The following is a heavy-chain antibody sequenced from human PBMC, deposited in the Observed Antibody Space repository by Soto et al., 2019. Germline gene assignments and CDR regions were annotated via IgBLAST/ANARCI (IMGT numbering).Heavy chain of an antibody. CDR1: GYSFTNYW. CDR2: IFPGDSDI. D-gene: IGHD5-18*01. Sequence: GESLKISCKASGYSFTNYWIAWVRQMPGKGLEWVGLIFPGDSDIRYSSSFQGQVTISADKSITTAYLQWSSLKASDTAMYYCARSQDGGYRYSYWGQGALVTSPQ. V-gene: IGHV5-51*01. J-gene: IGHJ4*02. CDR3: ARSQDGGYRYSY.